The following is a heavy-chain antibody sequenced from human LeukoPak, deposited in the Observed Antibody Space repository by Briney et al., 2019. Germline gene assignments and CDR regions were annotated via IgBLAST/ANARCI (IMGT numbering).Heavy chain of an antibody. J-gene: IGHJ4*02. V-gene: IGHV3-30*02. CDR1: GLTFSSFG. CDR3: AKSPYSSTWTSHFDS. Sequence: GGSLRLSCAASGLTFSSFGMHWVRQAPGKGLEWLAFIRYDGSNKYYADSVKGRFTISRDNSKNTLFLQMNSLRANDTAVYYCAKSPYSSTWTSHFDSWGQGTLVTVSS. D-gene: IGHD6-13*01. CDR2: IRYDGSNK.